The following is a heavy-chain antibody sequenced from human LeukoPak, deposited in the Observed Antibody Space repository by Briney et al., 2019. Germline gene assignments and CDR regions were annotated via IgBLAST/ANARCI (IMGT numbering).Heavy chain of an antibody. D-gene: IGHD3-10*01. V-gene: IGHV4-34*01. CDR3: ASGAYYGSGSYDAFDI. Sequence: PSETLSLTCAVYGGSFSGYYWSWIRQPPGKGLGWIGEINHSGSTNYNPSLKSRVTISVDTSKNQFSLKLSSVTAADTAVYYCASGAYYGSGSYDAFDIWGQGTMVTVSS. J-gene: IGHJ3*02. CDR1: GGSFSGYY. CDR2: INHSGST.